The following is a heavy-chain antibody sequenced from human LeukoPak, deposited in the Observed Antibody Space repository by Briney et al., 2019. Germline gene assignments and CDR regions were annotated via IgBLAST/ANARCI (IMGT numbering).Heavy chain of an antibody. CDR2: INPKSGST. Sequence: ASVKVSCKASGYTFTDYYMHWVRQAPGQGPEWMGWINPKSGSTYCAQKFQGRVTLTRDTSISTAYMELSGLTYDDTAVYCCARAGFWSSWYYFDYWGQGTLVTVSS. V-gene: IGHV1-2*02. CDR1: GYTFTDYY. CDR3: ARAGFWSSWYYFDY. D-gene: IGHD3-3*01. J-gene: IGHJ4*02.